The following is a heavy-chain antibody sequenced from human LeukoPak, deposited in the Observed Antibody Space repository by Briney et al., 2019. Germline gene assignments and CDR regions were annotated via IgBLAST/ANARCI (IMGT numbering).Heavy chain of an antibody. CDR2: INAGNGNT. J-gene: IGHJ4*02. Sequence: ASVKVSCKASGYTFTSYAMHWVRQAPGQRLEWMGWINAGNGNTKYSQEFQGRVTITRDTSASTAYMELSSLRSEDMAVYYCARGVELTPYYFDYWGPGTLVTVSS. D-gene: IGHD1-26*01. CDR1: GYTFTSYA. CDR3: ARGVELTPYYFDY. V-gene: IGHV1-3*03.